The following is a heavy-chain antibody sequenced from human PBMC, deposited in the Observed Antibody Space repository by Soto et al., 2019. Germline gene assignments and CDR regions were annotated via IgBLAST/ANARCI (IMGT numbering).Heavy chain of an antibody. Sequence: QVQLVESGGGVVQPGRSLRLSCAASGFTFSSYGMHWVRQAPGKGLEWVAVISYDGSNKYYADSVKGRFTISRDNSKNTLYLQMNSLRAEDTAVYYCAKRDCGGDCYSFDAFDIWGQGTMVTVSS. CDR3: AKRDCGGDCYSFDAFDI. D-gene: IGHD2-21*02. J-gene: IGHJ3*02. CDR1: GFTFSSYG. CDR2: ISYDGSNK. V-gene: IGHV3-30*18.